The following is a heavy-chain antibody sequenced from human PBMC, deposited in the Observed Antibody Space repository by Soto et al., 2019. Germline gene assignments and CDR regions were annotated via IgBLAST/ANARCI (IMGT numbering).Heavy chain of an antibody. J-gene: IGHJ4*02. V-gene: IGHV1-69*01. CDR2: IIPIFGTA. D-gene: IGHD6-19*01. CDR1: GGTFSSYA. Sequence: QVQLVQSGAEVKKPGSSVKVSCKASGGTFSSYAISWVRQAPGQGLEWMGGIIPIFGTANYAQKFQGRVTITADESTSTAYMELSSLRSEDTAVSYCARDTSTSYSSGIAYWGQGTLVTVSS. CDR3: ARDTSTSYSSGIAY.